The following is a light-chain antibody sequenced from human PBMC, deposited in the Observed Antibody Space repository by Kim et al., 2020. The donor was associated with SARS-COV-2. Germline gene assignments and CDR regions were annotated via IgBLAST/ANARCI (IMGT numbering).Light chain of an antibody. Sequence: SCELTQPPSVSVSPGQTASITCSGDKLGDKYACWYQQKPGQSPVLVIYQDSKRPSGIPERFSGSNSGNKATLTISGTQAMDEADYYCQAWDSSTAVFGGG. CDR1: KLGDKY. J-gene: IGLJ7*01. CDR3: QAWDSSTAV. V-gene: IGLV3-1*01. CDR2: QDS.